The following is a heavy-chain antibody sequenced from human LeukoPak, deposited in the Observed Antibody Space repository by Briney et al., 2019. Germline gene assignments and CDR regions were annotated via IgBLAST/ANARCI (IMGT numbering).Heavy chain of an antibody. Sequence: ASVKVSCKASGYIFTSYYMYWVRQAPGQGLEWMGVINPTGGSTSYAQKFQGRVTMTRDTSTSTVYMELSSLRSEDTAVYYCAIESAFDIWGQGTMVTVSS. J-gene: IGHJ3*02. V-gene: IGHV1-46*01. CDR1: GYIFTSYY. CDR2: INPTGGST. CDR3: AIESAFDI.